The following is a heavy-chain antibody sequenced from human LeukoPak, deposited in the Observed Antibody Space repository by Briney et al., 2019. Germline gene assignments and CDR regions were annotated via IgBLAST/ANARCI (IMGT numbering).Heavy chain of an antibody. CDR3: ARRAGSGSTKVFDI. V-gene: IGHV4-59*08. CDR2: IYYSGST. J-gene: IGHJ3*02. D-gene: IGHD3-10*01. Sequence: PSETLSLTCTVSGGSISSYYWSWIRQPPGKGLEWTGYIYYSGSTNYNPSLKSRVTISVDTSKNQFSLKLSSVTAADTAVYYCARRAGSGSTKVFDIWGQGTMVTVSS. CDR1: GGSISSYY.